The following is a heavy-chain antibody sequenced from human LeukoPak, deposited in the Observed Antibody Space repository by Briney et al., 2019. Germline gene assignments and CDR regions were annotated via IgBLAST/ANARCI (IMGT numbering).Heavy chain of an antibody. CDR1: GFTFSSYG. CDR2: ISYDGSNK. D-gene: IGHD3-3*01. V-gene: IGHV3-30*18. CDR3: AKDRVRFLDY. J-gene: IGHJ4*02. Sequence: GGPLRLSCAASGFTFSSYGMHWVRQAPGKGLEWVAVISYDGSNKYYADSVKGRFTVSRDNSKNTLYLQMNSLRAEDTAVYYCAKDRVRFLDYWGQGTLVTVSS.